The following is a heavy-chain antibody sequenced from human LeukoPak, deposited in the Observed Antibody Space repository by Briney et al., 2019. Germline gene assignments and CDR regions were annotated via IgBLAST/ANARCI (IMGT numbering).Heavy chain of an antibody. J-gene: IGHJ3*02. CDR1: GYTFTGYY. CDR2: IYPISGDT. V-gene: IGHV1-2*02. Sequence: SVKVSCKASGYTFTGYYIHWVRQAPGQGLEWVGWIYPISGDTHSAQNFKGRVNMTRNTAISTASRELSRERSDDTAVDYCARAPKNDAYDIWGRGTMVTVSS. CDR3: ARAPKNDAYDI.